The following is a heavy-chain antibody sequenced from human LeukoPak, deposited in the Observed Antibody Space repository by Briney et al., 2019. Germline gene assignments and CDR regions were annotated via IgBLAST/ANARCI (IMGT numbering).Heavy chain of an antibody. J-gene: IGHJ4*02. CDR1: GFTFSSYA. D-gene: IGHD2/OR15-2a*01. CDR2: ISGSGGST. V-gene: IGHV3-23*01. Sequence: GGSLRLSCAASGFTFSSYAMSWVRQAPGKGLEWVLAISGSGGSTYYADSVKGRFTISRDNSKNTLYLRMNSLRAEDTAVYYCTKWGTTGLLDYWGQGTLVTVSS. CDR3: TKWGTTGLLDY.